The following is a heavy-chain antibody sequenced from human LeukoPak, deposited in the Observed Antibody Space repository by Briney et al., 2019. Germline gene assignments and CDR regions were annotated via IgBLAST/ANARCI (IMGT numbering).Heavy chain of an antibody. CDR3: ARKIYDYVWRSYRYGTNWFDP. CDR1: GYTFTSYD. CDR2: MNPNSGNT. J-gene: IGHJ5*02. Sequence: ASVKVSCKASGYTFTSYDINWVRQATGQGLEWMGWMNPNSGNTGHAQKFQGRVTMTRNTSISTAYMELSSLRSEDTAVYYCARKIYDYVWRSYRYGTNWFDPWGQGTLVTVSS. V-gene: IGHV1-8*01. D-gene: IGHD3-16*02.